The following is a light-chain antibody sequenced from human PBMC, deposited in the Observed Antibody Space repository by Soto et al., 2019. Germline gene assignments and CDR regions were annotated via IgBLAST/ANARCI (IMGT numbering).Light chain of an antibody. CDR2: AAS. J-gene: IGKJ1*01. V-gene: IGKV1-39*01. Sequence: DIQMTQSPSSLSASVGDRVTITCRASQSISSYLNWYQQKPGKAPKLLIYAASSLQSGVPSRFSGSGSGTDFTLTISSLQPEDFATYYCQQSYSTKWKCGKGTKVDIK. CDR1: QSISSY. CDR3: QQSYSTKWK.